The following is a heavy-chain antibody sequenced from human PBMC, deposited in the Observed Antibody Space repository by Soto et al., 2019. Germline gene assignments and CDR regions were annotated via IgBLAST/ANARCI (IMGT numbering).Heavy chain of an antibody. CDR3: AKDRGEEGLKFLEWFGGMDV. D-gene: IGHD3-3*01. CDR1: GFTFSSYS. Sequence: PGGSLRLSCAASGFTFSSYSMNWVRQAPGKGLEWVSSIKSDGTTSYADSVEGRFTVSRDDAKNTLYLQMNGLRAEDTAVYYCAKDRGEEGLKFLEWFGGMDVWGHGTTVTVSS. V-gene: IGHV3-74*01. CDR2: IKSDGTT. J-gene: IGHJ6*02.